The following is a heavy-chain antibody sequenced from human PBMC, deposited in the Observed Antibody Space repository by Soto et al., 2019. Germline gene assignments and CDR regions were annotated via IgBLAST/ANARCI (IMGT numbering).Heavy chain of an antibody. CDR2: ISLDGTIK. CDR1: GFTYTTHA. D-gene: IGHD1-1*01. CDR3: ARDGRWNLDF. J-gene: IGHJ4*02. Sequence: QVQLVESGGGVVQPGRSLRLSYTASGFTYTTHAMHWVRQAPGKGLEWVAIISLDGTIKYYADSVKGRFTISRDTSKNTLYLQMNSLGPEDTAVYYCARDGRWNLDFWGQGTLVTVSS. V-gene: IGHV3-30-3*01.